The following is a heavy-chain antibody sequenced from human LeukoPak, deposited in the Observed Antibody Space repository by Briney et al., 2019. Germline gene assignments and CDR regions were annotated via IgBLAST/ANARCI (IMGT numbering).Heavy chain of an antibody. Sequence: PGRSLRLSCEASGFTFDDYAMHWVRQAPGKGLEWVSGISWNSGSIDYADSVKGRFTISGDNAKNSLYLQMNSLRAEDTALYYCAKDSGSYDFDYWGQGTLVTVSS. V-gene: IGHV3-9*01. D-gene: IGHD1-26*01. CDR3: AKDSGSYDFDY. CDR2: ISWNSGSI. J-gene: IGHJ4*02. CDR1: GFTFDDYA.